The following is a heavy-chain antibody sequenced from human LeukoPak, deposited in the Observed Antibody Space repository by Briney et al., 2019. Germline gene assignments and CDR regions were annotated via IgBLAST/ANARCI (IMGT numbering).Heavy chain of an antibody. CDR2: ISGSGGST. CDR3: AKASHYDFWSGYTYYFDY. V-gene: IGHV3-23*01. J-gene: IGHJ4*02. D-gene: IGHD3-3*01. CDR1: GFTFSSYA. Sequence: PGGSLRLSCAASGFTFSSYAMSWVRQAPGKGLEWVSAISGSGGSTYYADSVKARFTISRDNSKNTLYLQMNSLRAEDTAVYYCAKASHYDFWSGYTYYFDYWGQGTLVTVSS.